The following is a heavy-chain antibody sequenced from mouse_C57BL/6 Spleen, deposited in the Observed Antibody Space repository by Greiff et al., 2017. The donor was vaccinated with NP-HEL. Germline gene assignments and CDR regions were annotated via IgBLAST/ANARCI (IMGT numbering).Heavy chain of an antibody. J-gene: IGHJ4*01. V-gene: IGHV8-8*01. CDR2: IWWDDDK. CDR1: GFSLSTFGMG. D-gene: IGHD1-1*01. CDR3: ARSGRYYYGSSYEDY. Sequence: QVTLKVSGPGILQPSQTLSLTCSFSGFSLSTFGMGVGWIRQPSGKGLEWLARIWWDDDKYYNPALKSRLTFSKDTYKNQVFLKITNVDTADTATYYCARSGRYYYGSSYEDYWGQGTSVTVSS.